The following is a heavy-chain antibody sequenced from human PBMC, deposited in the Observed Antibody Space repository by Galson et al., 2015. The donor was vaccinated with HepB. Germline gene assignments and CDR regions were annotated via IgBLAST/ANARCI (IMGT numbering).Heavy chain of an antibody. J-gene: IGHJ3*02. Sequence: SLRLSCATSGFTFSSYWMNWVRQAPGKGLELMANIKEDGSEKYNVGSVKGRFTISRDNARNSLYLQMNSLRAEDTAVYYCARKGTVSRRRAKNDAFDIWGQGTRVTVSS. V-gene: IGHV3-7*01. D-gene: IGHD4-17*01. CDR3: ARKGTVSRRRAKNDAFDI. CDR1: GFTFSSYW. CDR2: IKEDGSEK.